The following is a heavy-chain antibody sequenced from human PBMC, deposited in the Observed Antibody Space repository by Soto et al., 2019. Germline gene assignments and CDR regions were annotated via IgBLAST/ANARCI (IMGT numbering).Heavy chain of an antibody. CDR2: IYSGGST. V-gene: IGHV3-53*01. J-gene: IGHJ4*02. D-gene: IGHD4-17*01. CDR1: GFTVSSNY. Sequence: EVQVVESGGGLIQPGGSLRLSCAASGFTVSSNYMSWVRQAPGKGLEWVSVIYSGGSTYYADSVKGRFTISRDNSKNTLYLQRNSLRAEDTAVYYCARVRDGDYVDYWGQGTLVIVSS. CDR3: ARVRDGDYVDY.